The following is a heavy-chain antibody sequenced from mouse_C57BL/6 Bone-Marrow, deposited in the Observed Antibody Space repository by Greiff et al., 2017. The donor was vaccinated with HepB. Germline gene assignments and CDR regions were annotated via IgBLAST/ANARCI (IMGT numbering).Heavy chain of an antibody. J-gene: IGHJ3*01. CDR2: IHPNSGST. CDR1: GYTFTSYW. D-gene: IGHD1-1*01. V-gene: IGHV1-64*01. CDR3: ASYYYGSSWFAY. Sequence: VKLQQPGAELVKPGASVKLSCKASGYTFTSYWMHWVKQRPGQGLEWIGMIHPNSGSTNYNEKFKSKATLTVDKSSSTAYMQLSSLTSEDSAVYYCASYYYGSSWFAYWGQGTLVTVSA.